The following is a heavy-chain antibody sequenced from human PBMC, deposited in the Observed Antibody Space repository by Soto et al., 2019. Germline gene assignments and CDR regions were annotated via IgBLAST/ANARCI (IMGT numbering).Heavy chain of an antibody. CDR2: IIPIPGTA. CDR3: ARSQGSSTSLEIYYYYYYGMDV. J-gene: IGHJ6*02. V-gene: IGHV1-69*01. D-gene: IGHD2-2*01. Sequence: QVQLVQSGAEVKKPGSSEKVSCKASGGTFGSYAISWVRQAPGQGLEWMGGIIPIPGTANYAQKFQGRVTIAADESTSTAYMELSSLRSEDTAGYYCARSQGSSTSLEIYYYYYYGMDVWGQGTTVTVSS. CDR1: GGTFGSYA.